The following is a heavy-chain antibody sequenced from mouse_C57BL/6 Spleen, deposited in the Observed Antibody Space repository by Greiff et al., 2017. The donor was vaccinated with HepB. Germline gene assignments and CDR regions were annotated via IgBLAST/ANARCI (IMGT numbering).Heavy chain of an antibody. CDR3: TRDMGYYGYFDV. D-gene: IGHD1-1*02. J-gene: IGHJ1*03. CDR2: ISSGGDYI. CDR1: GFTFSSYA. V-gene: IGHV5-9-1*02. Sequence: EVKLVESGEGLVKPGGSLKLSCAASGFTFSSYAMSWVRQTPEKRLEWVAYISSGGDYIYYADTVKGRFTISRDNARNTLYLQMSSLKSEDTAMYYCTRDMGYYGYFDVWGTGTTVTVSS.